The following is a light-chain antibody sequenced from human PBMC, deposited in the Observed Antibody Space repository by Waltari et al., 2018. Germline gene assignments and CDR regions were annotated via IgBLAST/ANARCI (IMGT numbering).Light chain of an antibody. Sequence: QVALTQSPSVSGSPGQSVTISCTGTNSDIGGYNRVSWYQHHPGKAPKLMIYEVTKRPSGVSNRFSGFKSGNTASLTISGLQAEDEADYYCCSYGGTTSFYIFGVGTRLTVL. CDR3: CSYGGTTSFYI. CDR2: EVT. J-gene: IGLJ1*01. CDR1: NSDIGGYNR. V-gene: IGLV2-23*02.